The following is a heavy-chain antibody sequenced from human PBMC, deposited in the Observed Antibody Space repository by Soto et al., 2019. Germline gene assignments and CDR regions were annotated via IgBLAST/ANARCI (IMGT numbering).Heavy chain of an antibody. Sequence: GGSLRLSCAASGFIFENFGMSWVRQAPGKGLEWISSISGSGFKKYYADSVKGRFTISRDNSKSTVYLELNNLSAEDTAVYHCARNQGVELVPLATVDWFDPWGQGSVVTVSS. J-gene: IGHJ5*02. V-gene: IGHV3-23*01. CDR1: GFIFENFG. D-gene: IGHD1-26*01. CDR3: ARNQGVELVPLATVDWFDP. CDR2: ISGSGFKK.